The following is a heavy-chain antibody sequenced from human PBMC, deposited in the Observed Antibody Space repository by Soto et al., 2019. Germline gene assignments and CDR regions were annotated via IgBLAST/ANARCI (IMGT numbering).Heavy chain of an antibody. V-gene: IGHV4-34*01. Sequence: SETLSLTCAVYGGSFSGYYWSWIRQPPGKGLEWIGEINHSGSTNYNPSLKSRVTISVDTSKNQFSLKLSSVTAADTAVYYCARGYDFWSGYYRVNWFDPWGQGTLVTVSS. CDR2: INHSGST. J-gene: IGHJ5*02. CDR3: ARGYDFWSGYYRVNWFDP. D-gene: IGHD3-3*01. CDR1: GGSFSGYY.